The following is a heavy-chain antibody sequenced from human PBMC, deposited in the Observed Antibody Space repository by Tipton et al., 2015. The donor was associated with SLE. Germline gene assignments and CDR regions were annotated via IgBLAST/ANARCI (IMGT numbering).Heavy chain of an antibody. CDR2: IIPIFNTA. V-gene: IGHV1-69*05. CDR1: GGSFNIYG. J-gene: IGHJ3*02. CDR3: ARSGLTAPSDI. Sequence: QLVQSGGEVKKPGASVKVSCKASGGSFNIYGINWVRQAPGQGLEWMGGIIPIFNTANYAQKFQGRVTLTTDESTSTGYMELSSLRSDDTAVYYCARSGLTAPSDIWGQGTMVTVSS. D-gene: IGHD2-15*01.